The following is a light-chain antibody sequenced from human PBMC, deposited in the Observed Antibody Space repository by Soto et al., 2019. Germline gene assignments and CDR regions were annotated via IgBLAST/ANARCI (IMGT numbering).Light chain of an antibody. CDR2: AAS. J-gene: IGKJ2*03. CDR1: QSISSY. CDR3: RLSYRNPYS. Sequence: LKESVGDRVTITCRASQSISSYLNWYQQKPGKAPKLLIYAASSLQSGVPSRFSGSGSGTDFTLTISSLQPEHFATYECRLSYRNPYSFGQRIK. V-gene: IGKV1-39*01.